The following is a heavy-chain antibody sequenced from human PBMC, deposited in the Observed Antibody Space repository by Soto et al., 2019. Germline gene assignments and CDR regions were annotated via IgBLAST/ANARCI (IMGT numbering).Heavy chain of an antibody. Sequence: QVQLVQSGAEVKKPGASVKVSCKASGYTFTSYSISWVRQAPGQGLEWMGWINPYNGNIKYAQKLQGRLTMTTDTSTSTAYMELRSLRSDDTAVYYCARDLNLGLAAGWGQGSLVTVSS. V-gene: IGHV1-18*01. CDR2: INPYNGNI. D-gene: IGHD6-13*01. J-gene: IGHJ4*02. CDR1: GYTFTSYS. CDR3: ARDLNLGLAAG.